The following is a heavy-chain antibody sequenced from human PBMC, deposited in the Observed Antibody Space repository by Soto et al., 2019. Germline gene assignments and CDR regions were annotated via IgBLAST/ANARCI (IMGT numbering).Heavy chain of an antibody. J-gene: IGHJ6*02. V-gene: IGHV3-23*01. CDR1: GFPLSTSG. CDR2: ITGTGGNT. CDR3: ARIRGYWYGLDV. Sequence: PGGPLGLSCAASGFPLSTSGMTWVRQAPGKGLEWVSAITGTGGNTYYVDSVKGRFTSSRDNSKNMLYLQVNSLRVEDTAVYYCARIRGYWYGLDVWGQGITVTVSS.